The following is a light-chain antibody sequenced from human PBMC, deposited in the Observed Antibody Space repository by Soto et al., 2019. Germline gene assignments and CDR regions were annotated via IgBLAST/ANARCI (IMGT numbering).Light chain of an antibody. CDR2: DAS. V-gene: IGKV3-15*01. Sequence: EIVMTQSPVTLSVSPGERATLSCRASQSISSNLAWYQQKPGQVPSLLIYDASTRATGVPASFSGSGSGTEFTLTISSLQSEDFAVYYCQQYNSWPITFGQGTRLEI. J-gene: IGKJ5*01. CDR3: QQYNSWPIT. CDR1: QSISSN.